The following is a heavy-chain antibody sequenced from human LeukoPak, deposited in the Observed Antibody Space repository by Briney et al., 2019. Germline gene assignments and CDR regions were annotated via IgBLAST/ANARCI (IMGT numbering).Heavy chain of an antibody. CDR3: TRAVAVTASDS. Sequence: GGSLRLSCAASGFTFSNYWMHWVRQAPGKGLVWVSRVIGDGPVTTYADSVKGRFTVSRDNAKNTLYLQMNSLRAEDTAVYFCTRAVAVTASDSWGQGALVTVSS. CDR2: VIGDGPVT. J-gene: IGHJ4*02. D-gene: IGHD2-21*02. V-gene: IGHV3-74*03. CDR1: GFTFSNYW.